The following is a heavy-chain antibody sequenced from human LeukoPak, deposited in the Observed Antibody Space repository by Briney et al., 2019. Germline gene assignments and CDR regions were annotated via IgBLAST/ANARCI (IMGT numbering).Heavy chain of an antibody. D-gene: IGHD6-19*01. CDR1: GGSISSYY. V-gene: IGHV4-59*01. CDR3: ASCLRSGWYTIPYYYYYGMDV. Sequence: PSETLSLTCNVSGGSISSYYWSWIRQPPGEGLEWIGYIYYSGSTNYNPSLKSRVTISVDTSKNQFSLMLISVTAADTAVYYCASCLRSGWYTIPYYYYYGMDVWGQGTTVTVSS. CDR2: IYYSGST. J-gene: IGHJ6*02.